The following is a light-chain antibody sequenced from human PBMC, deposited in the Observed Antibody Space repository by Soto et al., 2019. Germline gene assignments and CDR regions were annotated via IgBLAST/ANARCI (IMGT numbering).Light chain of an antibody. CDR1: SSNIGSNY. CDR2: RNN. V-gene: IGLV1-47*01. Sequence: QSVLTQPPSASGTPGQRVTISCSGSSSNIGSNYVYWYQQLPGTAPKLLIYRNNQRPSGVPDRFSGSKSGTSASLAISGLRSEDEADYYSAAWDDSLSGPYVFGTGTKVTV. CDR3: AAWDDSLSGPYV. J-gene: IGLJ1*01.